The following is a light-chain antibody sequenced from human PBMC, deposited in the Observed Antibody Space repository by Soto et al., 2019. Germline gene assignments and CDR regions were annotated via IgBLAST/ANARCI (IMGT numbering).Light chain of an antibody. Sequence: DIQMTQSPSSLSASVGDRVTITCRASQSISTYLHWYQQKPGKAPKFLIYAATSLQGGVPSRFSGSASGTDFTLTIDSLQPEDFTTYYCQQGHIYPFTFGQGTQLEIK. CDR1: QSISTY. J-gene: IGKJ5*01. CDR2: AAT. V-gene: IGKV1-39*01. CDR3: QQGHIYPFT.